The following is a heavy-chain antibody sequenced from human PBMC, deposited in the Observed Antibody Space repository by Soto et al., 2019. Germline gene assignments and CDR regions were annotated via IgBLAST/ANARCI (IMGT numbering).Heavy chain of an antibody. J-gene: IGHJ4*02. CDR1: GFTFSDYY. CDR2: ISSSGSTI. D-gene: IGHD2-15*01. Sequence: QVQLVESGGGLVKPGGSLRLSCAASGFTFSDYYMSWIRQAPGKGLEWVSYISSSGSTIYYADSVKGRFTISRDNAKNSLYLQTNSLRAGDAAVDYWASSPKEVSGWWYYFDYWGQGTLVTVSS. V-gene: IGHV3-11*01. CDR3: ASSPKEVSGWWYYFDY.